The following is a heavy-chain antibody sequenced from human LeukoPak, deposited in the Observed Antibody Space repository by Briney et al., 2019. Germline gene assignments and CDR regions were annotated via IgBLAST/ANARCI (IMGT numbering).Heavy chain of an antibody. CDR3: AGSYASFRYSSSWYTFDY. Sequence: SETLSLTCAVSGGSISSGGYYWSWIRQPPGKGLEWIGYIYHSGSTYYNPSLKSRVTISVDRSKNQFSLKLSSVTAADTAVYYCAGSYASFRYSSSWYTFDYWGQGTLVTVSS. J-gene: IGHJ4*02. CDR2: IYHSGST. D-gene: IGHD6-13*01. V-gene: IGHV4-30-2*01. CDR1: GGSISSGGYY.